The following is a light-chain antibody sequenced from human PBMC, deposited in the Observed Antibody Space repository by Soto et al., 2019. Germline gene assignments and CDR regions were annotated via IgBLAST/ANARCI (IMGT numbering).Light chain of an antibody. CDR3: QQNSNLQAT. CDR2: EAC. Sequence: EIVLTQSPATLSLSPGDRATLSCRASQSVTTYINWFQQKPGQPPRLLIYEACTRVTGIPDRISGSGSGTDFCLTIRSREPQDSAVYYCQQNSNLQATFGQGTKVEIK. CDR1: QSVTTY. V-gene: IGKV3D-11*02. J-gene: IGKJ1*01.